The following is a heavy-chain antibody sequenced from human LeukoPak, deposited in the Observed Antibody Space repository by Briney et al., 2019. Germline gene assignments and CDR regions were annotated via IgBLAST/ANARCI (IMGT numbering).Heavy chain of an antibody. Sequence: GASVKVSCKASGYTFTSYGISWVRQAPGQGLEWMGWISAYNGNTNYAQKLQGRVTMTTDTSTSAAYMELRSLRSDDTAVYYCARVEVSYDILTGYYGAADYWGQGTLVTVSS. D-gene: IGHD3-9*01. V-gene: IGHV1-18*04. CDR2: ISAYNGNT. CDR3: ARVEVSYDILTGYYGAADY. J-gene: IGHJ4*02. CDR1: GYTFTSYG.